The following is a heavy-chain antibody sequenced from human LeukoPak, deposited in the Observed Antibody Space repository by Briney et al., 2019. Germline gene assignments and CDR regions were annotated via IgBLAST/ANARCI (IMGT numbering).Heavy chain of an antibody. CDR1: GFTFSSYS. CDR3: ARDHLGELPTFDY. D-gene: IGHD1-26*01. V-gene: IGHV3-48*01. CDR2: ISSSSSTI. J-gene: IGHJ4*02. Sequence: GGSLRLSCAASGFTFSSYSMNWVRQAPGKGLEWVSYISSSSSTIYYADSVKGRFTISRDNAKNSLYLQMNSLRAEDTAVYYCARDHLGELPTFDYWGQGTLVTVSS.